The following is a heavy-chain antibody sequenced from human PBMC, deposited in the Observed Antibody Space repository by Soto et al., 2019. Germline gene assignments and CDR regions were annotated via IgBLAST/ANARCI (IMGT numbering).Heavy chain of an antibody. Sequence: GGSLRLSCVISGFTFNTYEMNCVRQPPGKGLEWVSYISTSGVIYYADYVRGRFTVSRDDGENSLYLQMNSLRADDTAVYYCARTLLAGYNDYWGQGPLVTGSS. CDR1: GFTFNTYE. V-gene: IGHV3-48*03. CDR2: ISTSGVI. CDR3: ARTLLAGYNDY. D-gene: IGHD3-10*01. J-gene: IGHJ4*02.